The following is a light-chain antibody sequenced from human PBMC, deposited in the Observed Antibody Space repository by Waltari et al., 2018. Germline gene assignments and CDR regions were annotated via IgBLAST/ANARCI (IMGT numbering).Light chain of an antibody. V-gene: IGKV1-33*01. CDR3: QQYGDLPVS. J-gene: IGKJ4*01. CDR2: GTS. CDR1: QDIRNY. Sequence: DIQMTQSPSSLAASVGDRVTITCRASQDIRNYLNWYQQKPGKAPNLLIYGTSNLEAGVPSRFSGHGSGTDFTFTISSLQPEDVATYFCQQYGDLPVSFGGGTKVESK.